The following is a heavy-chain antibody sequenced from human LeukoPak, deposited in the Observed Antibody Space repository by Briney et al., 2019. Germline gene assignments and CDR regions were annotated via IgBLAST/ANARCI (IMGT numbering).Heavy chain of an antibody. J-gene: IGHJ4*02. V-gene: IGHV1-46*01. CDR3: AREVGATIFGY. CDR1: GYTFTSYY. Sequence: ASVKVSCKASGYTFTSYYMHWVRQTPGQGLEWMGIINPSGGSTSYAQKFQGRVTMTRDTSTSTVYMELSSLRSEDTAVYYCAREVGATIFGYWGQGTLVTVSS. D-gene: IGHD1-26*01. CDR2: INPSGGST.